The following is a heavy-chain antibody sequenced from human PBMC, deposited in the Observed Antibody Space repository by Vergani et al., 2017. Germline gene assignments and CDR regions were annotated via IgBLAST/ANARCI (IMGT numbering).Heavy chain of an antibody. CDR1: NGSISSSSYY. Sequence: QVQLQESGPGLVKPSETLSLTCIVSNGSISSSSYYWGWIRQPPGKGLEWIGSIYYSGSTYYNPSLESRISISVDTSKNQFSLMLTSLTAADTAVYYCVSQNYYYYMDVWGK. V-gene: IGHV4-39*01. J-gene: IGHJ6*03. CDR3: VSQNYYYYMDV. CDR2: IYYSGST.